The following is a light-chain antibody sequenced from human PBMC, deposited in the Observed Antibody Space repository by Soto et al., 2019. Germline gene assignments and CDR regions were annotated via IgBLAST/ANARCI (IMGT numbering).Light chain of an antibody. CDR1: QSVRSSY. CDR2: GAS. Sequence: EIVLTQSPGTLSLSPGERATLSCRASQSVRSSYLAWFQQKPGQAPRLLIYGASSRATGIPDRFSGSGSGTDFTLTISRLEPEDFAVYYCQQYGRSTITFGQGTRLEIK. CDR3: QQYGRSTIT. V-gene: IGKV3-20*01. J-gene: IGKJ5*01.